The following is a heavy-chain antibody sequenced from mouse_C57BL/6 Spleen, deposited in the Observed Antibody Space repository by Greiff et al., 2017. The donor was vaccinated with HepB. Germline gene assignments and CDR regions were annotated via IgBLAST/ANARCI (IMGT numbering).Heavy chain of an antibody. J-gene: IGHJ2*01. Sequence: QVQLQQSGAELARPGASVKLSCKASGYTFTSYGISWVKQRTGQGLEWIGEIYPRSGNTYYNEKFKGKATLTAEKSSSTAYMELRSLTSEDSAVYFCARKGSYYYFDYWGQGTTLTVSS. CDR3: ARKGSYYYFDY. V-gene: IGHV1-81*01. CDR2: IYPRSGNT. CDR1: GYTFTSYG. D-gene: IGHD1-1*02.